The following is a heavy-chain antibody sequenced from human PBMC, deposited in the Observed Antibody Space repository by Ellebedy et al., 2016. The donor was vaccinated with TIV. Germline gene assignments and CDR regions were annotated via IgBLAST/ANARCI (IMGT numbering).Heavy chain of an antibody. CDR1: GYTFTGYY. J-gene: IGHJ4*02. Sequence: ASVKVSXXASGYTFTGYYMHWVRQAPGQGLEWMGWINPNSGGTNYAQKFQGRDTMTRDTSISTAYMELSRLRSDDTAVYYCARSVPWDSYGLGFDYWGQGTLVTVSS. V-gene: IGHV1-2*02. D-gene: IGHD5-18*01. CDR2: INPNSGGT. CDR3: ARSVPWDSYGLGFDY.